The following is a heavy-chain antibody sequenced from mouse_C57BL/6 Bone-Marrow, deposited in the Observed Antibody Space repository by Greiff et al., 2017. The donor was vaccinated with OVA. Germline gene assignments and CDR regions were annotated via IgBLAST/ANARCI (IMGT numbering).Heavy chain of an antibody. CDR3: ARERDSSGYGNY. J-gene: IGHJ2*01. Sequence: EVKVEESGPGLVKPSQSLSLTCSVTGYSITSGYYWNWIRQFPGNKLEWMGYISYDGSNNYNPSLKNRISITRDTSKNQFFLKLNSVTTEDTATYYCARERDSSGYGNYWGQGTTLTVSS. V-gene: IGHV3-6*01. CDR1: GYSITSGYY. D-gene: IGHD3-2*02. CDR2: ISYDGSN.